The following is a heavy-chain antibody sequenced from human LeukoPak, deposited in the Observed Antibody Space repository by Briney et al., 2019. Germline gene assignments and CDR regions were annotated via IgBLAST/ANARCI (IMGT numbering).Heavy chain of an antibody. D-gene: IGHD5-12*01. V-gene: IGHV1-18*01. Sequence: ASVKISCKASGYSFSTYGISWVRQSPGQGLEWMGRISVYNGNTNYAERFQDRVTMTTDTSTSTAYMELRSLTSDDTAASFCASSGYRYSYDFDYYMYVWGTGTTVTVSS. CDR2: ISVYNGNT. CDR3: ASSGYRYSYDFDYYMYV. CDR1: GYSFSTYG. J-gene: IGHJ6*03.